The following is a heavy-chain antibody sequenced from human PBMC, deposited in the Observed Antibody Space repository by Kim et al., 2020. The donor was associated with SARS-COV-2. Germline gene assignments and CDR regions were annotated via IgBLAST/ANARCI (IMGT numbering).Heavy chain of an antibody. CDR1: GGSFSGYY. CDR3: AKTPRDGYGYFQH. V-gene: IGHV4-34*01. J-gene: IGHJ1*01. CDR2: INHSGST. D-gene: IGHD5-12*01. Sequence: SETLSLTCAVYGGSFSGYYWSWIRQPPGKGLEWIGEINHSGSTNYNPSLKSRVTISVDTSKNQFSLKLSSVTAADTAVYYCAKTPRDGYGYFQHWGQGTLVTVSS.